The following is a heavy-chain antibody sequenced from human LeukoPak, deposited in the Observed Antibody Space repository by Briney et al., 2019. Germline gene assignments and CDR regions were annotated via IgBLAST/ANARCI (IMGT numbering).Heavy chain of an antibody. D-gene: IGHD3-10*02. CDR2: IQYDGSEI. CDR1: GLMFSTSG. V-gene: IGHV3-30*02. CDR3: ARESGAAKIGQMLNY. J-gene: IGHJ4*02. Sequence: GGSLRLSCAASGLMFSTSGMHWVRQAQGKGLEWVAFIQYDGSEIYYADSLKGRFTISRDNSKNTLYLQMNSLRAEDTAVFYCARESGAAKIGQMLNYWGQGTLVTVSS.